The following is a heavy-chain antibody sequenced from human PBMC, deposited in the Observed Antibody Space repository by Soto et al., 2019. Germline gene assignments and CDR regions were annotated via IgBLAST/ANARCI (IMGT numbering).Heavy chain of an antibody. CDR3: ARGGGVGVAGSAAFDM. CDR1: GYPVTAYY. CDR2: INPATGAA. J-gene: IGHJ3*02. D-gene: IGHD6-19*01. V-gene: IGHV1-2*02. Sequence: QLHLVQSGAVVKKPGASVTVSCSASGYPVTAYYMHWVRQAPGRGLAWMGGINPATGAAKYTQTFQGRVTITMDTATSKVFMALRALTSEDTAVFYCARGGGVGVAGSAAFDMWGQGTLVTVSS.